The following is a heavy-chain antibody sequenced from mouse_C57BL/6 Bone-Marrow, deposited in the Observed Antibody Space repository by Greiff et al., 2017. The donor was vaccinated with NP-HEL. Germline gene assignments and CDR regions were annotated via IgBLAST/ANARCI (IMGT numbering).Heavy chain of an antibody. Sequence: EVQGVESGGGLVKPGGSLKLSCAASGFTFSSYAMSWVRQTPEKRLEWVATISDGGSYTYYPDNVKGRFTISRDNAKNNLYLQMSHLKSEDTAMYYCAREGGNYYYYFDYWGQGTTLTVSS. V-gene: IGHV5-4*01. J-gene: IGHJ2*01. D-gene: IGHD2-1*01. CDR3: AREGGNYYYYFDY. CDR2: ISDGGSYT. CDR1: GFTFSSYA.